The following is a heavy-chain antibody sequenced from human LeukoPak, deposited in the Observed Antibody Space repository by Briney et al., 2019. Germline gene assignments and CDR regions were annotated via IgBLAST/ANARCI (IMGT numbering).Heavy chain of an antibody. CDR2: IKSKTEGGTT. D-gene: IGHD5-12*01. Sequence: GGSLRLSCAPFGFTFSSYEMNWVRQAPGKGLEWVGRIKSKTEGGTTDYAAPVKGRFTISRDDSQNTVDLQISSLTAEDTAMYFCTTTYIVASTRKFGDYWGQGTLVVVSS. CDR3: TTTYIVASTRKFGDY. V-gene: IGHV3-15*01. CDR1: GFTFSSYE. J-gene: IGHJ4*02.